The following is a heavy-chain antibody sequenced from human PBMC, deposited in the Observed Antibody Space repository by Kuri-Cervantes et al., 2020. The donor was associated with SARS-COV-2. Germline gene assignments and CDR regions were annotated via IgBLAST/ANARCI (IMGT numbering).Heavy chain of an antibody. CDR3: AAGSVDFGEFY. CDR1: GFTFSSYA. V-gene: IGHV3-23*01. J-gene: IGHJ4*02. D-gene: IGHD3-10*01. CDR2: ISGGGGRT. Sequence: GGSLRLSCAASGFTFSSYAMSWVRQAPGKGLEWVSSISGGGGRTYYADSVKGRFTISRDNSKNTMYLQMNSLRAEDTAIYYCAAGSVDFGEFYWGQGTPVTVSS.